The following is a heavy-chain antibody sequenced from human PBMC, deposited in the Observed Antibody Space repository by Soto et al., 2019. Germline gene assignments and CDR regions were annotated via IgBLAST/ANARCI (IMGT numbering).Heavy chain of an antibody. V-gene: IGHV4-4*02. Sequence: SETLSLSCAVSGGSISSSTWWSWVRQPPGKGLEWIGEIYHSGSTNYNPSLKSRVTISVDKSKNQFSLKLSSVTAADTAVYYCARDPIVGATGYWGQGTLVTVSS. CDR3: ARDPIVGATGY. CDR1: GGSISSSTW. J-gene: IGHJ4*02. CDR2: IYHSGST. D-gene: IGHD1-26*01.